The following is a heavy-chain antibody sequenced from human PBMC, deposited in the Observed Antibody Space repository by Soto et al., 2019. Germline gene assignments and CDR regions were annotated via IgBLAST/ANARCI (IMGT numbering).Heavy chain of an antibody. J-gene: IGHJ6*03. Sequence: SETLSLTCTVSGGSISSGGYYWSWIRQHPGKGLEWIGYIYYSGSTYYNPSLKSRVTISVDTSKNQFSLKLSSVTAADTAVYYCARVVWDGEPPYYMDVWGKGTTVTVSS. V-gene: IGHV4-31*03. CDR3: ARVVWDGEPPYYMDV. CDR2: IYYSGST. CDR1: GGSISSGGYY. D-gene: IGHD3-16*01.